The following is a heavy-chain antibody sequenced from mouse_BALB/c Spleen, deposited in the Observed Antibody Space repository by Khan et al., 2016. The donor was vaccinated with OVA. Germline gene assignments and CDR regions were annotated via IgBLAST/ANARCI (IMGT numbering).Heavy chain of an antibody. CDR3: AREGLRVVAMDY. J-gene: IGHJ4*01. CDR1: GYTFTAYD. D-gene: IGHD2-4*01. Sequence: QVRLQQSGPELVKPGALVKISCKVSGYTFTAYDINWVKQRPGQGLEWIGWIYPGDGSTEYNEKFKGKATLTADTSSNTAYMQLSGLTSENSAVYFCAREGLRVVAMDYWGQGTSVSVSS. V-gene: IGHV1S56*01. CDR2: IYPGDGST.